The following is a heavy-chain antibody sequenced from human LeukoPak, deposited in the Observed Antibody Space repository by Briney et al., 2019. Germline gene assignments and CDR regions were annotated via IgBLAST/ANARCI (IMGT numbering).Heavy chain of an antibody. CDR1: GFTFTSYA. Sequence: GASVKVSCKASGFTFTSYAMHWVRQAPGQRLDWMGWINAGNGNTRYSQEFQGRVTITRDTSASTAYMELSSLRSEDTAVYYCARADNGGNWFDPWGQGTLVTVSS. V-gene: IGHV1-3*01. CDR3: ARADNGGNWFDP. D-gene: IGHD4-23*01. CDR2: INAGNGNT. J-gene: IGHJ5*02.